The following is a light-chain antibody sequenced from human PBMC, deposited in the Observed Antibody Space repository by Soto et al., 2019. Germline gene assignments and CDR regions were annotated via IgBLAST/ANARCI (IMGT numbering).Light chain of an antibody. CDR3: VLYMGTGISV. V-gene: IGLV8-61*01. CDR1: SGSVSTIYY. J-gene: IGLJ2*01. Sequence: QTVVTQEPSLSVSPGGTVTLTCGLSSGSVSTIYYPSWYQQTPGQAPRTLIYSTNTRSSGVPDRFSGSILGNKAALTITGAQADDESDYYCVLYMGTGISVFGGGTKRTVL. CDR2: STN.